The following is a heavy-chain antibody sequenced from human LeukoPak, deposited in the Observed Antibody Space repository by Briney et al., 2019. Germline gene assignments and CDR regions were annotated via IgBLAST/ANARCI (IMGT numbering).Heavy chain of an antibody. V-gene: IGHV1-3*01. CDR1: GYTFTSYA. Sequence: ASVKVSCKASGYTFTSYAMHWVRQAPGQRLEWMGWINAGNGNTKYSQKFQGRVTITRDTSASTAYMELSSLRSEDTAVYYCARELNGYGYYFFDYWGPGTLVTVSS. J-gene: IGHJ4*02. D-gene: IGHD3-16*01. CDR2: INAGNGNT. CDR3: ARELNGYGYYFFDY.